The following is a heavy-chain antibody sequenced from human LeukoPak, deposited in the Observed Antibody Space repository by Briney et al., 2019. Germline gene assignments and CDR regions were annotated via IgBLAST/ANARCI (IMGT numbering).Heavy chain of an antibody. D-gene: IGHD2-15*01. CDR1: GGSISSYY. J-gene: IGHJ4*02. V-gene: IGHV4-4*07. CDR2: FYTSESS. Sequence: PSETLSLTCTVSGGSISSYYWSWIRQPAGKGLEWIGRFYTSESSNYNPSLKSRVTMSVDTSNNQFSLKLSSVTAADTAVYYCASLQVVVAAGYFDYWGQGTLVTVSS. CDR3: ASLQVVVAAGYFDY.